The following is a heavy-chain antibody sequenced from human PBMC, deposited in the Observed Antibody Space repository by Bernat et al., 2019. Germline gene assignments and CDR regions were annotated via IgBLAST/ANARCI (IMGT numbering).Heavy chain of an antibody. Sequence: QVQLVQSGAEVKKPGASVKVSCKASGYTFTSYGISWVQQAPGQGLEWMGWISAYNGNTNYAQKLQGRVTMTTDTSTSTAYMELRSLRSDDTAVYYCARDPSYDFWSGYSQHWFDPWGQGTLVTVSS. CDR2: ISAYNGNT. CDR3: ARDPSYDFWSGYSQHWFDP. V-gene: IGHV1-18*01. D-gene: IGHD3-3*01. CDR1: GYTFTSYG. J-gene: IGHJ5*02.